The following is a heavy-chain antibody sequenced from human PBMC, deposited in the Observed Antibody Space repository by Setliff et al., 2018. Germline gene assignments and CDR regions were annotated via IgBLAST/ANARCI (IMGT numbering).Heavy chain of an antibody. Sequence: SETLSLTCAVYGGSFSGYYWAWIRQAPGRGLEWIGSVYHHGSSYYNPSLKSRVTILVDTSRNQFPLKLSSVTAADTAVYYCARDRQWLVHGYYYYGMDVWGQGTTVTVSS. CDR3: ARDRQWLVHGYYYYGMDV. V-gene: IGHV4-38-2*02. CDR1: GGSFSGYY. D-gene: IGHD6-19*01. J-gene: IGHJ6*02. CDR2: VYHHGSS.